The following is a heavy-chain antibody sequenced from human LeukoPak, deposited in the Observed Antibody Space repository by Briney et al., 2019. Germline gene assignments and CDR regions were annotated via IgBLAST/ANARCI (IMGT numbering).Heavy chain of an antibody. D-gene: IGHD6-19*01. CDR3: ARVEYSSGWPLDY. CDR1: GFTFSSYG. CDR2: IWYDGSNK. Sequence: PGGSLRLSCAASGFTFSSYGMHWVRQAPGKGLEWVAVIWYDGSNKYYADSVKGRFTISRDNSKNTLYRQMNSLRAEDTAVYYCARVEYSSGWPLDYWGQGTLVTVSS. J-gene: IGHJ4*02. V-gene: IGHV3-33*01.